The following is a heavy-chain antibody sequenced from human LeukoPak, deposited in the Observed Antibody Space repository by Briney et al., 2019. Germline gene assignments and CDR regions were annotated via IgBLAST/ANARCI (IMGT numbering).Heavy chain of an antibody. CDR3: ARDGESKGWETYYFAY. Sequence: GGSLRLSCAASGFTVSGNYMSWVRQAPGKGLEWVSSISSSSNYIWYADSVKGRFTISRDNAKNSLSLQMSSLRAEDTAVHYCARDGESKGWETYYFAYWGQGTLVTVSS. J-gene: IGHJ4*02. CDR1: GFTVSGNY. CDR2: ISSSSNYI. D-gene: IGHD3-10*01. V-gene: IGHV3-21*01.